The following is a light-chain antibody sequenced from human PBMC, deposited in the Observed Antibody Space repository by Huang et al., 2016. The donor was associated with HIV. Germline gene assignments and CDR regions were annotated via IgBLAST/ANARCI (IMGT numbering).Light chain of an antibody. CDR2: DAS. J-gene: IGKJ4*01. V-gene: IGKV3-15*01. CDR1: QSVSSN. Sequence: EIVMTQSPATLSVSPGERATLSCRASQSVSSNLAWYQQNPGPAPRLLIYDASTRATGSPARFSGSGSGTEFTLTISSLQSEDFAVYYCQQYNNWPPNTFGGGTKVEIK. CDR3: QQYNNWPPNT.